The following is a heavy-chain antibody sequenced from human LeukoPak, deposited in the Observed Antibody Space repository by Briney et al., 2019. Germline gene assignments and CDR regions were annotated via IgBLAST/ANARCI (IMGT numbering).Heavy chain of an antibody. J-gene: IGHJ5*02. Sequence: ASVKVSCKASGYTFTGYYMHWVRQAPGQGLEWMGWINPNSGGTNYAQKFQGRVTMTTDTSTSTAYMELRSLRSDDTAVYYCAREAGDHDSSGYSTGNWFDPWGQGTLVTVSS. D-gene: IGHD3-22*01. V-gene: IGHV1-2*02. CDR1: GYTFTGYY. CDR3: AREAGDHDSSGYSTGNWFDP. CDR2: INPNSGGT.